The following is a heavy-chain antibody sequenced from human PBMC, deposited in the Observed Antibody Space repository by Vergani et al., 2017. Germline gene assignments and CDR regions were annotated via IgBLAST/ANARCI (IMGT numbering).Heavy chain of an antibody. CDR2: ISGSGGST. CDR3: AKDAGESPGAFYI. CDR1: GFTFSSYA. J-gene: IGHJ3*02. Sequence: EVQLLESGGGLVQPGGSLRLSCAASGFTFSSYAMSWVRQAPGKGLEWVAAISGSGGSTYYADSVKGRFTISRDNTKNTLYLQMNSLRAEDTAVYYCAKDAGESPGAFYIWGQGTMVTVSS. D-gene: IGHD2-21*01. V-gene: IGHV3-23*01.